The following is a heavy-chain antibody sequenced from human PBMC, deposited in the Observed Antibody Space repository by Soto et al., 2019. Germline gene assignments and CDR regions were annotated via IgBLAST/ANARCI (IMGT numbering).Heavy chain of an antibody. CDR2: IYYSGST. CDR1: CGSISSDY. CDR3: ARHNYGSGSTYFYY. J-gene: IGHJ4*02. Sequence: PSETLSLTCTVSCGSISSDYWSWIRQPPGKGLEWIGYIYYSGSTNYNPSLKSRVTISVDTSKNQFSLKLNSMTAADTAVYYCARHNYGSGSTYFYYWGQGTLVTVS. D-gene: IGHD3-10*01. V-gene: IGHV4-59*08.